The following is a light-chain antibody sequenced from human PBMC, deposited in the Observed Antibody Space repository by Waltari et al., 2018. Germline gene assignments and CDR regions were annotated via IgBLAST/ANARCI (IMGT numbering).Light chain of an antibody. CDR3: CSYAGGSRVI. Sequence: QSALTQPASLSGSPGQSITISCAGTKNDIGTYNFVSWFQQFPGQAPKLIVSEATKRPSGVSYRCSGSKSGNTASLTISGLQAEDEADYYCCSYAGGSRVIFGGGTKLTVL. V-gene: IGLV2-23*01. J-gene: IGLJ2*01. CDR1: KNDIGTYNF. CDR2: EAT.